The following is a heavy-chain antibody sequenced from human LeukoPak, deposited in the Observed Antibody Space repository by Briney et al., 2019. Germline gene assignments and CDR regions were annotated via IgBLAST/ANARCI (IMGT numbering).Heavy chain of an antibody. CDR1: GGSISSYY. D-gene: IGHD5-24*01. CDR3: ARVIRWLQYYFDY. J-gene: IGHJ4*02. V-gene: IGHV4-59*01. CDR2: IYYSGST. Sequence: SGTLSLTCTVSGGSISSYYWSWIRQPPGKGLEWIGYIYYSGSTNYNPSLKSRVTISVDTSKNQFSLKLTSVTAADTAVYYCARVIRWLQYYFDYWGQGTLVTVSS.